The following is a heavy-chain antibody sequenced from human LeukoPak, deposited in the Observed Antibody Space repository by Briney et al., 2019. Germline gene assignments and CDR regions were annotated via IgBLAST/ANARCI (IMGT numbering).Heavy chain of an antibody. V-gene: IGHV3-48*04. CDR2: ISSSGSAI. J-gene: IGHJ2*01. D-gene: IGHD6-13*01. CDR3: ATDSYSSSWYWSFDL. Sequence: GPLRLSCAASGFTNSGYWMHWVRQASGKGLEWVSFISSSGSAIHYADSVRGRFTISRDNARNSLYLQMNSLRAEDTAVYYCATDSYSSSWYWSFDLWGRGALVTVSS. CDR1: GFTNSGYW.